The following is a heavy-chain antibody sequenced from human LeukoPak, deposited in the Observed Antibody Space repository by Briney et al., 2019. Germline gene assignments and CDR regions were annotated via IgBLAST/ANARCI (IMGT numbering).Heavy chain of an antibody. CDR3: ARADCASSNCYSTGAFDI. D-gene: IGHD2-2*02. CDR1: GGSISSYY. V-gene: IGHV4-4*07. Sequence: SETLSLTCTVSGGSISSYYWSWIRQPAGKGLEWIGRIYDSGDTNYNPSLRSRGTMSIDTSKNQFSLKLSSVTAADTAVYYCARADCASSNCYSTGAFDIWGQGTMVTVS. J-gene: IGHJ3*02. CDR2: IYDSGDT.